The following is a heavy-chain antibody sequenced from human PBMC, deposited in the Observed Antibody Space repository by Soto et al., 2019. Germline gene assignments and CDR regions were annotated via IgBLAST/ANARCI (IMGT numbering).Heavy chain of an antibody. V-gene: IGHV4-39*01. D-gene: IGHD3-3*01. Sequence: SETLSLTCTVSGGSISSSSYYWGWIRQPPGKGLEWIGSIYYGGSTYYNPSLKSRVTISVDTSKNQFSLKLSSVTAADTAVYYCARHYDFWSGYYTDYYGMDAWGQGTTVTVSS. CDR2: IYYGGST. J-gene: IGHJ6*02. CDR3: ARHYDFWSGYYTDYYGMDA. CDR1: GGSISSSSYY.